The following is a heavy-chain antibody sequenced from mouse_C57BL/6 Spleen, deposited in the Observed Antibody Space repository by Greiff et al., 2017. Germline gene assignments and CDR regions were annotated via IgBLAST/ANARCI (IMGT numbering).Heavy chain of an antibody. CDR2: IYPGNGDT. V-gene: IGHV1-12*01. J-gene: IGHJ1*03. CDR1: GYTFTSYH. Sequence: LQESGAELVRPGASVKLSCKASGYTFTSYHLHWVKQTPRQGLEWIGAIYPGNGDTSYHQKFKSKATLTVDTSSSTAYMQLSSLASEDSAVYFGARAHGDPNWYFGVWGTGTTVTGSS. CDR3: ARAHGDPNWYFGV. D-gene: IGHD3-3*01.